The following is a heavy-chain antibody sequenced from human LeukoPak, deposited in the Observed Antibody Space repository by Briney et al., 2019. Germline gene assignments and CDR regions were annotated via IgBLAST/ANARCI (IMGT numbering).Heavy chain of an antibody. CDR2: INPNAGDT. CDR1: GYTFTDSY. Sequence: GASVKVSCKTSGYTFTDSYMHWVRQAPGQGLEWIGWINPNAGDTTYAQGFHGWVTMTRDTSISTVYMELNSLKLDDTAVYYCTREGRVGVPFDYWGQGTLVTVSS. J-gene: IGHJ4*02. CDR3: TREGRVGVPFDY. D-gene: IGHD2-15*01. V-gene: IGHV1-2*04.